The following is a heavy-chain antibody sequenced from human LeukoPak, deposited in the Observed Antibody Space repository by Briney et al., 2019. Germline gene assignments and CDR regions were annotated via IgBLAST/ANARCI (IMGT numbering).Heavy chain of an antibody. Sequence: ASVKVSCKASGYTFTGYYMHWVRQAPGQGLEWMGRINPNSGGTNYAQKFQGRVTMTRDTSISTAYMELSRLRSDGTAVYYCARLPFWSGYGSYWGQGTLVTVSS. CDR1: GYTFTGYY. V-gene: IGHV1-2*06. J-gene: IGHJ4*02. CDR2: INPNSGGT. CDR3: ARLPFWSGYGSY. D-gene: IGHD3-3*01.